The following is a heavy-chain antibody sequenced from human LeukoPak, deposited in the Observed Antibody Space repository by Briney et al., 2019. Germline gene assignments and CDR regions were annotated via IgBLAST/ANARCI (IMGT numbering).Heavy chain of an antibody. D-gene: IGHD5-12*01. V-gene: IGHV3-9*01. CDR1: GFTFDDYA. CDR3: AKATDLSGYPDY. CDR2: ISWNSGSI. Sequence: PGRSLRLSCAASGFTFDDYAMHWVRQAPGKGLEWVSGISWNSGSIGYADSVKGRFTISRDNAKNSLYLQMNSLRAEDTALYYCAKATDLSGYPDYWGQGTLVTVSS. J-gene: IGHJ4*02.